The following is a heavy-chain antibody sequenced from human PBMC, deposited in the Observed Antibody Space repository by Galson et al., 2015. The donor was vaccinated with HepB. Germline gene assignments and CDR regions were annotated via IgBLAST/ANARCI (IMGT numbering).Heavy chain of an antibody. CDR1: GYTFSSYF. V-gene: IGHV1-18*01. D-gene: IGHD2-15*01. CDR3: ARGALTVVVDATPNNWFDP. J-gene: IGHJ5*02. Sequence: QSGAEVKRPGASVKVSCKASGYTFSSYFITWVRQAPGQGLEWMGWISPYSHSTNYAQKLQGRVTMTTDTSTSTAYMELRSLRSDDTAVYYCARGALTVVVDATPNNWFDPWGQGTLVTVSS. CDR2: ISPYSHST.